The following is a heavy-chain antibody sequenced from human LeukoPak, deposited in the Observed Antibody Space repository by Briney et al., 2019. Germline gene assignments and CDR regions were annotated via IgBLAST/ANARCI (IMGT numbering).Heavy chain of an antibody. V-gene: IGHV3-23*01. J-gene: IGHJ3*02. CDR2: ISGSGRRI. D-gene: IGHD4-23*01. CDR3: AKDRTVVYDAFDI. CDR1: GFTFNDFA. Sequence: GGSLRLSCAASGFTFNDFAMTWVRQAPGKGLEWVSSISGSGRRIYYADSVKGRFTISRDNSKTTLYVQMNSLRAEDTAVYYCAKDRTVVYDAFDIWGQGTMVTVSS.